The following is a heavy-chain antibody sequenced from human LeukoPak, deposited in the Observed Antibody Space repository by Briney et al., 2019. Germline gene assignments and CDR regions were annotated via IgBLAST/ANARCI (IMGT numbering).Heavy chain of an antibody. Sequence: SSETLSLTCTVSGGSISSYYWSWIRQPAGKGLEWIGRLYTSGSTNYNPSLKSRVTMSVDTSKNQFSLKLSSVTAADTAVYYCARWYYDSSGYYLNAFDIWGQGTMVTVPS. V-gene: IGHV4-4*07. CDR3: ARWYYDSSGYYLNAFDI. CDR1: GGSISSYY. J-gene: IGHJ3*02. D-gene: IGHD3-22*01. CDR2: LYTSGST.